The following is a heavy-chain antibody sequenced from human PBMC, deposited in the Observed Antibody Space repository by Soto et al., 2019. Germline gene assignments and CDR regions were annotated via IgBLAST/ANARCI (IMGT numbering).Heavy chain of an antibody. V-gene: IGHV3-15*07. J-gene: IGHJ4*02. CDR3: TTDRGVVVVVPDVY. CDR1: GFTFSNAW. Sequence: GGSLRLSCAASGFTFSNAWMNWVRQAPGKGLEWVGRIKSKTDGGTTDYAAPVKGRFTISRDDSKNTLYLQINSLKTEDTAMYYCTTDRGVVVVVPDVYWGQGTLVTVSS. D-gene: IGHD2-15*01. CDR2: IKSKTDGGTT.